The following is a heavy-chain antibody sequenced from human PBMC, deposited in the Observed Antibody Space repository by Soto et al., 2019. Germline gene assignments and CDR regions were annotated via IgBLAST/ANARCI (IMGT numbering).Heavy chain of an antibody. V-gene: IGHV3-23*01. Sequence: GESLKISCAASGFTFSSYAMSWVRQAPGKGLEWVSAISGSGGSTYYADSVKGRFTISRDNSKNTLYLQMNSLRAEDTAVYYCANQDVYGDYAIDYWGQGTLVTVSS. CDR1: GFTFSSYA. D-gene: IGHD4-17*01. CDR2: ISGSGGST. J-gene: IGHJ4*02. CDR3: ANQDVYGDYAIDY.